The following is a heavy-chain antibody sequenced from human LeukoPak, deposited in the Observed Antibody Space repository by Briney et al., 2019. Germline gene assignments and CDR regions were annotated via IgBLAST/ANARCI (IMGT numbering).Heavy chain of an antibody. V-gene: IGHV3-21*06. J-gene: IGHJ4*02. CDR1: GFSFSTYA. CDR3: ARDRPTGASRVFVVQ. Sequence: GGSLRLSCTASGFSFSTYAMTWVRQAPGKGLEWISSMSSGSRYIYYADSVRGRFTISRDNTKNSLYLLMNNLRAEDTAIYYCARDRPTGASRVFVVQWGQGTPVTVYS. D-gene: IGHD2-15*01. CDR2: MSSGSRYI.